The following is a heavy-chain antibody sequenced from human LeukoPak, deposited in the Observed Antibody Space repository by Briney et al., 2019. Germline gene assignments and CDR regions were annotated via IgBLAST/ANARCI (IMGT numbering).Heavy chain of an antibody. CDR2: IYSGETT. D-gene: IGHD4-23*01. Sequence: PGGSLSLSCAVSGFNVSDNYMSWVRQAPGKGLEWVSLIYSGETTLYADSVKGRFTISRDTSKNTLYLQMNSLGAEDTAMYYCARRAGGYSRPYDYWGQGILVTVSS. J-gene: IGHJ4*02. CDR3: ARRAGGYSRPYDY. V-gene: IGHV3-53*01. CDR1: GFNVSDNY.